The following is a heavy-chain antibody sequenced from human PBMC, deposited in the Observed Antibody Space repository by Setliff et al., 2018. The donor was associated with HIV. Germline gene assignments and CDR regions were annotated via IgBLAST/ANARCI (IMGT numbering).Heavy chain of an antibody. J-gene: IGHJ6*03. CDR3: ASGKGVGGVVITDGLDV. D-gene: IGHD3-10*01. V-gene: IGHV1-8*01. CDR2: MNPNSGVT. Sequence: ASVKVSCKASGGTFSTYAISWVRQAPGQGLEWMGGMNPNSGVTGYALKFHDRVTMTRDTSISTAYLELRTLTSEDTAVYYCASGKGVGGVVITDGLDVWGKG. CDR1: GGTFSTYA.